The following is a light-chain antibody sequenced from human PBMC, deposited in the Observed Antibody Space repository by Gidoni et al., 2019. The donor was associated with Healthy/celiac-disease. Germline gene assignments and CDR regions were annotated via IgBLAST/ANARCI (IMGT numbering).Light chain of an antibody. CDR3: QQSYRTPRT. J-gene: IGKJ2*01. V-gene: IGKV1-39*01. CDR1: QSISSY. Sequence: IQMTQSPSSLSASVGDRVTITCRASQSISSYLNWYQQKPGKAPKLLIYAASSLQSGVPSRFSGSGSGTDFTLTISSLQPEDFATYYCQQSYRTPRTCGQGTKLEIK. CDR2: AAS.